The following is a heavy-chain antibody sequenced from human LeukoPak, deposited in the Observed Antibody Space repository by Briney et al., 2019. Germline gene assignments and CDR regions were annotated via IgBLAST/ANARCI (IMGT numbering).Heavy chain of an antibody. D-gene: IGHD5-24*01. V-gene: IGHV3-21*03. J-gene: IGHJ6*03. CDR3: ARSPEGPIRETYYDYYMDV. CDR1: GFTFTSYS. CDR2: ISSSSGYI. Sequence: PGGSLRLSCAASGFTFTSYSMKWVRQAPGKGLEWVSSISSSSGYIYNADSVKGRITISRDNAKNALYLQTNSLRAEDTAVYYCARSPEGPIRETYYDYYMDVWGKGTTVTVSS.